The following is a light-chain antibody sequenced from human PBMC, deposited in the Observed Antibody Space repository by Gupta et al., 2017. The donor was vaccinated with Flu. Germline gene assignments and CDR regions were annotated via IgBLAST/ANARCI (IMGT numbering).Light chain of an antibody. CDR1: ALPKKY. Sequence: SYELTQPPSVSVSPGQTARITCSGDALPKKYAYWYQQKSGQAPVLVIYEDSKRPSGTPERFSGSSSGTLATLTISGARVEDEADYYCYSTDISGNHRVFGGGTKLTVL. CDR3: YSTDISGNHRV. V-gene: IGLV3-10*01. J-gene: IGLJ3*02. CDR2: EDS.